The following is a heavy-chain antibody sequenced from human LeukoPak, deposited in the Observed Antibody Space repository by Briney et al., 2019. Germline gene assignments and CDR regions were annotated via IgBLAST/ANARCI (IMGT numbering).Heavy chain of an antibody. CDR2: IWYDGSNK. CDR3: ARGPYDFWSGYYPGMAD. D-gene: IGHD3-3*01. V-gene: IGHV3-33*01. CDR1: GFTFSSYG. J-gene: IGHJ4*02. Sequence: GGSLRLSCAASGFTFSSYGMHWVRQAPGKGLEWVAVIWYDGSNKYYADSVKGRFTISRDNSKNTLYLQMNSLRAADTAVYYCARGPYDFWSGYYPGMADWGQGTLVTVSS.